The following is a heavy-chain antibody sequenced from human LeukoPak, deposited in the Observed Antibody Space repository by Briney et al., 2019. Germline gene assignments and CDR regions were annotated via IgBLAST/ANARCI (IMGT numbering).Heavy chain of an antibody. CDR2: LGAYNGNT. CDR1: GYSFTRYG. CDR3: ARDPGRVVVADYYMDV. V-gene: IGHV1-18*01. J-gene: IGHJ6*03. D-gene: IGHD2-15*01. Sequence: GASVKVSCKASGYSFTRYGLNSVRQAPGQQLEWMGGLGAYNGNTNYAQKLQGRVTMTTDTSTSTAYMELRSLRSDDTAVYYCARDPGRVVVADYYMDVWGKGTTVTVSS.